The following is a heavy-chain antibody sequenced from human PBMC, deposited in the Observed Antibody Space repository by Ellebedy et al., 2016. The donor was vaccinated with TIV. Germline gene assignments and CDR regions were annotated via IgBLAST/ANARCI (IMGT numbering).Heavy chain of an antibody. V-gene: IGHV5-51*01. Sequence: KVSXKGSGYSFTSYWIGWVRQMPGKGLEWMGIIYPGDSDTRYSPSFQGQVTISADKSISTAYLQWSSLKASDTAMYYCARHGAVAQNWFDPWGQGTLVTVSS. CDR3: ARHGAVAQNWFDP. J-gene: IGHJ5*02. CDR2: IYPGDSDT. D-gene: IGHD6-19*01. CDR1: GYSFTSYW.